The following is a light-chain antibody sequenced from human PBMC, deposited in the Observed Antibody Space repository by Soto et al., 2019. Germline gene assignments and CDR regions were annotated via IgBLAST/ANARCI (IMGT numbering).Light chain of an antibody. CDR1: QSVSSSY. J-gene: IGKJ2*01. Sequence: EIVLTHCPGTLSLSPGERTTLSCRASQSVSSSYLAWYQHKPGQAPRLLIYGASSRATGIPDRFSGSGSGTDFTLTISRLEPDDFAVYSCQHYGTSPYTFVQGTKLEIK. V-gene: IGKV3-20*01. CDR2: GAS. CDR3: QHYGTSPYT.